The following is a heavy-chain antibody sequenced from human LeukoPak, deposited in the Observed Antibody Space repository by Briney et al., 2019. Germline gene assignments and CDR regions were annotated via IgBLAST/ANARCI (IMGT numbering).Heavy chain of an antibody. Sequence: ASVKVSCKASGYTFTGYYMHWVRQAPGQGLEWMGWINPNSGGTNYAQKFQGRVTMTRDTSISTAYTELSRLRSEDTAVYYCARSYPASITIFGVVIRKNWFDPWGQGTLVTVSS. D-gene: IGHD3-3*01. CDR2: INPNSGGT. CDR1: GYTFTGYY. V-gene: IGHV1-2*02. J-gene: IGHJ5*02. CDR3: ARSYPASITIFGVVIRKNWFDP.